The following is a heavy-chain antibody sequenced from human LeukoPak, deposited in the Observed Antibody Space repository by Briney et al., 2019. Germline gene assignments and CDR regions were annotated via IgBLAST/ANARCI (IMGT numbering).Heavy chain of an antibody. CDR2: IKQDGGEI. J-gene: IGHJ6*03. CDR1: GFTFSSYW. V-gene: IGHV3-7*01. CDR3: PRSSYYSDSSGYSYFYYYNMDV. Sequence: GGSLRLSCAASGFTFSSYWMSWVRQAPGKGLEWVANIKQDGGEIYYVDSVKGRFTISRDNAKNSLSLQMNSLRAEDTAVYYCPRSSYYSDSSGYSYFYYYNMDVWGKGPAVTVSS. D-gene: IGHD3-22*01.